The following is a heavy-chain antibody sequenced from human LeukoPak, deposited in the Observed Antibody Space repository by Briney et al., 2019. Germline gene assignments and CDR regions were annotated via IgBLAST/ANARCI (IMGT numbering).Heavy chain of an antibody. CDR1: GGTFSSYA. D-gene: IGHD6-19*01. J-gene: IGHJ4*02. CDR3: ARIAVAGTLPTDY. CDR2: IIPIFGTA. Sequence: SVKVSCKASGGTFSSYAISWVRQAPGQGLEWMGGIIPIFGTANYAQKFQGRVTITADESTNTAYMELSSLRSEDTAVYYCARIAVAGTLPTDYWGQGTLVTVSS. V-gene: IGHV1-69*13.